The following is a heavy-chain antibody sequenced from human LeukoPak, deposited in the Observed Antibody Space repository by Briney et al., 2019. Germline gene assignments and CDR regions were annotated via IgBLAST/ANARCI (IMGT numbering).Heavy chain of an antibody. CDR1: GGSISSGGYY. CDR3: ARDGGGVIVGDNWFDP. Sequence: PSQTLSLTCTFSGGSISSGGYYWSSIRQPPGKGLEWVGYIYYSGSTYYNPSLKSRVAISVATSKNHFSLTLSSVTAADTAVYYCARDGGGVIVGDNWFDPWGQGTLVTVSS. V-gene: IGHV4-31*03. J-gene: IGHJ5*02. D-gene: IGHD3-16*02. CDR2: IYYSGST.